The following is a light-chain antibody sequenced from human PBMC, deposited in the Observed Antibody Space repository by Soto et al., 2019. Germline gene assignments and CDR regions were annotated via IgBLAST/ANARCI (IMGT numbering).Light chain of an antibody. J-gene: IGKJ1*01. CDR2: AAS. CDR1: QGISSY. Sequence: AIRMTQSPSSLSASTGDRVTITCRASQGISSYLAWYQQKPGKAPKLLIYAASTLQSGVPSRFSGSGSGTDFTLTISCLQSEDFATYYCQQYYLYPWTFGQGTKVDIK. CDR3: QQYYLYPWT. V-gene: IGKV1-8*01.